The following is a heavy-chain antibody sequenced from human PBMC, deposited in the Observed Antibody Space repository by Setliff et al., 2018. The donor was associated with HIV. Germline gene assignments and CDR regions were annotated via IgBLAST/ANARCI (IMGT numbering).Heavy chain of an antibody. CDR3: AKDYTTTFWEYNWFDL. CDR1: GFIFSSYA. V-gene: IGHV3-30*07. CDR2: TSYDGNNK. J-gene: IGHJ5*02. D-gene: IGHD3-3*01. Sequence: GGSLRLSCAASGFIFSSYAMHWVRQAPGKGLEWVAVTSYDGNNKYYADSVKGRFTISRDNSKNTLTLQMNDLRAEDTGLYYCAKDYTTTFWEYNWFDLWGQGTLVTVSS.